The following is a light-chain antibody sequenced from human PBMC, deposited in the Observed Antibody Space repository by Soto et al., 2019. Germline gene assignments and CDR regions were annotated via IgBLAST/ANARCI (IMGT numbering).Light chain of an antibody. CDR2: GAS. CDR3: QQYGSSPRT. J-gene: IGKJ3*01. V-gene: IGKV3-20*01. CDR1: QSVSSSY. Sequence: EIVLTQSPGTLSLSQGERATLSCRASQSVSSSYLAWYQQKPGQAPRLLIYGASSRATGIPDRFSGSGSGTDFTLTISRLEPEDFAVYYCQQYGSSPRTFGPGNKVYIK.